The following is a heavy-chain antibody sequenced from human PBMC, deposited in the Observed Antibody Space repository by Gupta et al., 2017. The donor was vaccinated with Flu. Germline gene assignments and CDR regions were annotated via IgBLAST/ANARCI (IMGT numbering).Heavy chain of an antibody. Sequence: TYYNPSLKTRVTISVDRSKNQFSLKLSSVTAADTAIFYCARQGVYRSWDYWGQGALVTVSS. CDR3: ARQGVYRSWDY. CDR2: T. J-gene: IGHJ4*02. V-gene: IGHV4-39*01. D-gene: IGHD3-10*01.